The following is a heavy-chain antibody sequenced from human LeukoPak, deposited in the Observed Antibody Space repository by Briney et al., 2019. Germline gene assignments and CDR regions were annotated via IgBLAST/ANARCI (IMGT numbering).Heavy chain of an antibody. CDR1: GYTLTELS. V-gene: IGHV1-24*01. CDR3: ATATSETIFGALNYGMDV. J-gene: IGHJ6*02. D-gene: IGHD3-3*01. CDR2: FDPEDGET. Sequence: ASVKLSCKVSGYTLTELSMHWVRQAPGKGLEWMGGFDPEDGETIYEQKFQGRVTMTEDTSTDTAYMELSSLRSEDTAVYYCATATSETIFGALNYGMDVWGQGTTVTVSS.